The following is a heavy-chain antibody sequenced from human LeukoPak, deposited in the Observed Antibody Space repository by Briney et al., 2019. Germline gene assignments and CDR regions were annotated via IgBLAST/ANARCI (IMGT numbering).Heavy chain of an antibody. V-gene: IGHV4-61*02. CDR3: ARDPGATGNAFDI. Sequence: PSETLSLTCTVSGGSISSGSYYWSWIRQPAGKGLEWIGRIYTSGSTNYNPSLKSRVTISVDTSKNQFSLKLSSVTAADTAVYYCARDPGATGNAFDIWGQGTMVTVSS. J-gene: IGHJ3*02. CDR1: GGSISSGSYY. CDR2: IYTSGST. D-gene: IGHD5-24*01.